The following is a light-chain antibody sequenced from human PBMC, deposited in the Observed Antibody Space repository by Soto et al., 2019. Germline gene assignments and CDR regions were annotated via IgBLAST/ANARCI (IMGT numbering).Light chain of an antibody. CDR2: GAS. CDR3: QLYYYSTWT. J-gene: IGKJ1*01. Sequence: EIVLTQSPDTLSLSPGQRATLSCRASQSVRSGFLSWFQQRPGQAPRLLIFGASYRATGIPDRFSGGGSGTDFTLTISRLEAEDFAMYYCQLYYYSTWTFGQGTKVESK. V-gene: IGKV3-20*01. CDR1: QSVRSGF.